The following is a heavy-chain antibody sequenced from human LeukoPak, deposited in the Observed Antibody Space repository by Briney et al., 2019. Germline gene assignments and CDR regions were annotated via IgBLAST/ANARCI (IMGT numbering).Heavy chain of an antibody. J-gene: IGHJ3*02. D-gene: IGHD6-13*01. CDR3: ASSTTYSSSWTNAFDI. CDR2: IDHDGSEQ. CDR1: GFSFSTFW. Sequence: GGSLRLSCAASGFSFSTFWMSWVRQAPGKGLEWVANIDHDGSEQYYVDSVKGRFTISRDNAKSSLYLQMSILRAEDTAVYYCASSTTYSSSWTNAFDIWGQGTMVTVSS. V-gene: IGHV3-7*03.